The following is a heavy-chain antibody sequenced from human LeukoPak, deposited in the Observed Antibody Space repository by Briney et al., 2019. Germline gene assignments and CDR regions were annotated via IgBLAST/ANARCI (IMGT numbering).Heavy chain of an antibody. J-gene: IGHJ6*02. Sequence: GGSLRLSCAASGFTFSDYSMSWTRQAPGKGLEWVSYISTSSSYTNYADSVKGRFTISRDNAKNSLFLQMNTLRAEDTAVYYCARDPYSSTWSYGMDVWGQGTTVTVSS. CDR1: GFTFSDYS. V-gene: IGHV3-11*05. CDR3: ARDPYSSTWSYGMDV. CDR2: ISTSSSYT. D-gene: IGHD6-6*01.